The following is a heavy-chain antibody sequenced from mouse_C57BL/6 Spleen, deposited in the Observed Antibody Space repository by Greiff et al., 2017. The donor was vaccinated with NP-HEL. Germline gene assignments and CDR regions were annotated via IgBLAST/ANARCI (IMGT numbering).Heavy chain of an antibody. D-gene: IGHD1-1*01. J-gene: IGHJ2*01. V-gene: IGHV1-64*01. CDR2: IHPNSGST. Sequence: QVQLQQPGAELVKPGASVKLSCKASGYTFTSYWMHWVKQRPGQGLEWIGMIHPNSGSTNYNEKFKSKATLTVDKSSSTAYMQLSSQTSEDSAVYYCARKTHYYGYFDYWGQGTTLTVSS. CDR1: GYTFTSYW. CDR3: ARKTHYYGYFDY.